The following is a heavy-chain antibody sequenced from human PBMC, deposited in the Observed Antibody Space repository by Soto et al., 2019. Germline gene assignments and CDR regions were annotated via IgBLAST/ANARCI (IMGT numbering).Heavy chain of an antibody. D-gene: IGHD3-3*01. CDR3: ARGGRFLEWLLSVNRQRNMDV. Sequence: SETLSLTCAVYGGSFSGYYWSWIRQPPGKGLEWIGEINHSGSTNYNPSLKSRVTISVDTSKNQFSLKLSSVTAADTAVYYCARGGRFLEWLLSVNRQRNMDVWGKGTTVTVSS. V-gene: IGHV4-34*01. CDR2: INHSGST. J-gene: IGHJ6*03. CDR1: GGSFSGYY.